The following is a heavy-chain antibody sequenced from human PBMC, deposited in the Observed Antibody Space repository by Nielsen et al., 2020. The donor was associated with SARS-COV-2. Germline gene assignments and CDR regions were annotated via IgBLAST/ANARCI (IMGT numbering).Heavy chain of an antibody. Sequence: PGKGLEWVSGINWNSGSMGYADSVKGRFTISRDNAKNSLYLQMNSLRAEDTALYYCAKDGRPAYYDSSGLDYWGQGTLVTVSS. CDR2: INWNSGSM. CDR3: AKDGRPAYYDSSGLDY. J-gene: IGHJ4*02. V-gene: IGHV3-9*01. D-gene: IGHD3-22*01.